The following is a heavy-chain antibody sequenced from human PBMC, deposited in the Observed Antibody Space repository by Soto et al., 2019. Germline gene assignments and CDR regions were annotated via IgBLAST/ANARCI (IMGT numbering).Heavy chain of an antibody. V-gene: IGHV3-33*01. CDR2: IWYDGSNK. D-gene: IGHD2-2*01. Sequence: PGVPLRLPCAASGLTFSSYGMHWVRQAPGKGLEWVAVIWYDGSNKYYADSVKGRFTISRDNSKNTLYLQMNSLRAEDTAVYYCVRSDIVVVPAAIAPYFDYWGQGTLVTVSS. CDR3: VRSDIVVVPAAIAPYFDY. CDR1: GLTFSSYG. J-gene: IGHJ4*02.